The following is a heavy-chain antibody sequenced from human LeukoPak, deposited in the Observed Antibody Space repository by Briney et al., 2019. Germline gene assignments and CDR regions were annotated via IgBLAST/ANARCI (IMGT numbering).Heavy chain of an antibody. D-gene: IGHD6-19*01. CDR1: GFTFSSYW. CDR3: AKAVYSSGWSGYDYYGMDV. Sequence: GGSLRLSCAASGFTFSSYWMHWVRQAPGKGLEWVAFIRYDGSNKYYADSVKGRFTISRDNSKNTLYLQMNSLRAEDTAVYYCAKAVYSSGWSGYDYYGMDVWGQGTTVTVSS. V-gene: IGHV3-30*02. J-gene: IGHJ6*02. CDR2: IRYDGSNK.